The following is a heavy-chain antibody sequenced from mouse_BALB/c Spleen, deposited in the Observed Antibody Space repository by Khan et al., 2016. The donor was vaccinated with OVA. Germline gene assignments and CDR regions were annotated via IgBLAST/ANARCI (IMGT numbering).Heavy chain of an antibody. V-gene: IGHV3-2*02. CDR3: ARTARIKY. Sequence: EGQLQESGPGLVKPSQSLSLTCTVTGYSITSGYGWNWIRQFPGNKLEWMGYISYSGSTNYNPSLKSRIPNTRDTSKNQFFLQLNSVTTEDTATYYCARTARIKYWGQGTTLTVSS. CDR1: GYSITSGYG. CDR2: ISYSGST. J-gene: IGHJ2*01. D-gene: IGHD1-2*01.